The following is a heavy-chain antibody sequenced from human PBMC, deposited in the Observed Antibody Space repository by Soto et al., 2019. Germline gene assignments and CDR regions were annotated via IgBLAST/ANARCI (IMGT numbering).Heavy chain of an antibody. V-gene: IGHV1-2*02. CDR3: AREGYSSTYNWFDP. D-gene: IGHD6-13*01. Sequence: ASVKVSCKASGYTFTGYYMHWVRQAPGQGLEWMGWINPNSGGTNYARKFQGRVTMTRDTSISTAYMELSRLRSDDTAVYYCAREGYSSTYNWFDPWGQGTLVTVSS. CDR2: INPNSGGT. J-gene: IGHJ5*02. CDR1: GYTFTGYY.